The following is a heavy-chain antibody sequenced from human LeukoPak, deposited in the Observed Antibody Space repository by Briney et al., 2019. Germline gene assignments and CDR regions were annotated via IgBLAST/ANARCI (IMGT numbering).Heavy chain of an antibody. Sequence: GGSLRLSCAASGFTFSSYAMSWVRQAPGKGLEWVAVISYDGSNKYYADSVKGRFTISRDNSKNTLYLQMNSLRAEDTAVYYCAKLWFGELLAAYWGQGTLVTVSS. CDR1: GFTFSSYA. D-gene: IGHD3-10*01. V-gene: IGHV3-30*18. J-gene: IGHJ4*02. CDR2: ISYDGSNK. CDR3: AKLWFGELLAAY.